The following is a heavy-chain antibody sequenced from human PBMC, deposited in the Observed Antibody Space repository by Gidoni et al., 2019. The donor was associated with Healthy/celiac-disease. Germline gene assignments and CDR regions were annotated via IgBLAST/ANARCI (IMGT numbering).Heavy chain of an antibody. Sequence: QLQLQESGPGLVKPSETLSLTCTVSGGPISSSSYYWGWIRQPPGKGLEWIGSIYYSGSTYYNPSLKSRVTISVDTSKNQFSLKLSSVTAADTAVYYCARHGRIVAVAGTTGYYGMDVWGQGTTVTVSS. CDR3: ARHGRIVAVAGTTGYYGMDV. V-gene: IGHV4-39*01. J-gene: IGHJ6*02. D-gene: IGHD6-19*01. CDR1: GGPISSSSYY. CDR2: IYYSGST.